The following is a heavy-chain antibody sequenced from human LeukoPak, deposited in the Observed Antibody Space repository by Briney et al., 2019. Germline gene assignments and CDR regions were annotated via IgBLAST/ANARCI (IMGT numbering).Heavy chain of an antibody. CDR2: IYYSGST. CDR1: GGSISSSSYY. D-gene: IGHD4-23*01. J-gene: IGHJ3*02. Sequence: PSETLSLTCTVSGGSISSSSYYWGWLRQPPGKGLEWIGSIYYSGSTYYNPSLKSRVTISVDTSKNQLSLKLSSVTAADTAVYYCARWGDAFDIWGQGTMVTVSS. CDR3: ARWGDAFDI. V-gene: IGHV4-39*01.